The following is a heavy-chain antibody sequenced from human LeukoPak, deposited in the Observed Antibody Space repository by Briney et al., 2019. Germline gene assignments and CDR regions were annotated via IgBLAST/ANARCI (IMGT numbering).Heavy chain of an antibody. D-gene: IGHD3-10*01. CDR3: ARVPIGSGSYYMDV. Sequence: PGGSLRLSCAASGFTVSSNYMSRVRQAPGKGLEWVSVIYSGGSTYYADSVKGRFTISRDNSKNTLYLQMNSLRAEDTAVYYCARVPIGSGSYYMDVWGKGTTVTVSS. V-gene: IGHV3-66*02. CDR2: IYSGGST. CDR1: GFTVSSNY. J-gene: IGHJ6*03.